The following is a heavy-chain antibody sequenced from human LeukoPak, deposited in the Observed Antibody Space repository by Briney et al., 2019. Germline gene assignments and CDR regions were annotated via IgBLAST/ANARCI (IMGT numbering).Heavy chain of an antibody. CDR3: ARHQRYYDSSGYSYFDYFDY. V-gene: IGHV4-34*01. CDR1: GDSLNDYY. CDR2: IDRGGST. Sequence: SETLSLTCAVYGDSLNDYYWTWIRQPPGRGLEWIGEIDRGGSTNYDPSLKSRVTISVDTSKNQFSLKLSSVTAADTAVYYCARHQRYYDSSGYSYFDYFDYWGQGTLVTVSS. D-gene: IGHD3-22*01. J-gene: IGHJ4*02.